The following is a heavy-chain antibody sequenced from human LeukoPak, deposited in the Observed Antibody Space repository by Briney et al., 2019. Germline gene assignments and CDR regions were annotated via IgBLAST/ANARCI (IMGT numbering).Heavy chain of an antibody. CDR2: TSGSI. V-gene: IGHV4-59*11. CDR1: GASISSHY. J-gene: IGHJ6*03. CDR3: ARVLAIFGLDTTDFYMDV. Sequence: SETLSLTCAVSGASISSHYCSWIRQPPGKGLEWIGYTSGSISDNPSLKSRVAVSVDPSQNRVSLSLTSVTAADTAVYYCARVLAIFGLDTTDFYMDVWGKGTTVTVSS. D-gene: IGHD3/OR15-3a*01.